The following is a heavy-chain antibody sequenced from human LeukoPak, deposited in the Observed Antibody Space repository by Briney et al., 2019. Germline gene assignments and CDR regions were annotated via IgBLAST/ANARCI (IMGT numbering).Heavy chain of an antibody. J-gene: IGHJ5*02. CDR1: GYTFTGYY. Sequence: ASVNVSCMASGYTFTGYYMHWVRQAPGQGLEWMGWINPNSGGTNYAQKFQGRVTMTRDTSISTAYMELSRLRSDDTAVYYCARAGSTRFNWFDPWGQGTLVTVSS. CDR3: ARAGSTRFNWFDP. CDR2: INPNSGGT. D-gene: IGHD2-15*01. V-gene: IGHV1-2*02.